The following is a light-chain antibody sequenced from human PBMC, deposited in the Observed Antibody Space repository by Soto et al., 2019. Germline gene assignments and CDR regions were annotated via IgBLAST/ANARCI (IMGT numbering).Light chain of an antibody. CDR3: SSYAGSNNFGV. J-gene: IGLJ1*01. Sequence: QSVLTQPPSASGSPGQSVTISCTGTSSDAGGYNYVSWYQQHPGKAPKLMIYEVNKRPSGVPDRFSGSKSGNTASLTVSGLQTEDEAYYYCSSYAGSNNFGVFGTGTKVTV. CDR2: EVN. V-gene: IGLV2-8*01. CDR1: SSDAGGYNY.